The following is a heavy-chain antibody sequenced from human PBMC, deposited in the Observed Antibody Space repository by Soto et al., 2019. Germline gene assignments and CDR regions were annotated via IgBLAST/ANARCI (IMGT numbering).Heavy chain of an antibody. CDR1: GFTFSTYW. D-gene: IGHD3-22*01. J-gene: IGHJ3*02. CDR2: IKPDGSQK. Sequence: PGGSLRLSCAASGFTFSTYWMSWVRQAPGKGLEWVANIKPDGSQKWYVDSVKGRFTISRDNAKSSLSLQMDSLRAEDTAVYYCARGDYYDISGPFSDAFDIWGQGTMVTVS. CDR3: ARGDYYDISGPFSDAFDI. V-gene: IGHV3-7*04.